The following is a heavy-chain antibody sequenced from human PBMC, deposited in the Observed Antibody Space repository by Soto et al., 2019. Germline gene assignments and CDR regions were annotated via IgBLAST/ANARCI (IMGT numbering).Heavy chain of an antibody. D-gene: IGHD2-15*01. CDR3: AREGVVVVAATYYYYYGMDV. CDR1: GGSFSGYY. V-gene: IGHV4-34*01. CDR2: INHSGST. J-gene: IGHJ6*02. Sequence: SETLSLTCAVYGGSFSGYYCSWIRQPPGKGLEWIGEINHSGSTNYNPSLKSRVTISVDTSKNQFSLKLSSVTAADTAVYYCAREGVVVVAATYYYYYGMDVWGQGTTVTVSS.